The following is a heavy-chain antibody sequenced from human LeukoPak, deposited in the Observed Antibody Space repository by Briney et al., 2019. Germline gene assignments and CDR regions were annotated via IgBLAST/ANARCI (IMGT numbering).Heavy chain of an antibody. J-gene: IGHJ5*02. D-gene: IGHD6-13*01. V-gene: IGHV3-23*01. CDR3: AKYSSSWRVNWFDP. Sequence: PGGSLRLSCAASGFTFSNYAMSWVRQAPGKGLEWVSGISGSGGSTYYADSVKGRFTISRDNSKNTLYLQMNSLRAEDTAVYYCAKYSSSWRVNWFDPWGQGTLVTVSS. CDR1: GFTFSNYA. CDR2: ISGSGGST.